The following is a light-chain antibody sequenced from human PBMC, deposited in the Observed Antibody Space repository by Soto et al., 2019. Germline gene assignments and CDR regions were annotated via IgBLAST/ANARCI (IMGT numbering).Light chain of an antibody. V-gene: IGLV6-57*02. CDR3: QSYDSSNQGV. J-gene: IGLJ3*02. Sequence: NFMLTQPHSVSESPGKTVTISCTDNSGSIASNYVQWYQQRPGRAPTTVIYEENQRPSGVPDRFSGSIDRSSNSASLTISGLKTEDEADYYCQSYDSSNQGVFGGGTKLTVL. CDR2: EEN. CDR1: SGSIASNY.